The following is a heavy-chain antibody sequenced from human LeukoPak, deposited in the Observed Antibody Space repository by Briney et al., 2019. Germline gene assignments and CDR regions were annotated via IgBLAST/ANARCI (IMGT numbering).Heavy chain of an antibody. CDR2: INSDGSST. CDR1: GFTFSSYW. Sequence: GGSLRLSCAASGFTFSSYWMHWVRQAPGKGLVWVSRINSDGSSTSYADSVKGRVTISRDNAKNTLYLQMNSLRAEDTAVYYCAKDGSYYDSSGYYPGAFDIWGQGTMVTVSS. V-gene: IGHV3-74*01. J-gene: IGHJ3*02. CDR3: AKDGSYYDSSGYYPGAFDI. D-gene: IGHD3-22*01.